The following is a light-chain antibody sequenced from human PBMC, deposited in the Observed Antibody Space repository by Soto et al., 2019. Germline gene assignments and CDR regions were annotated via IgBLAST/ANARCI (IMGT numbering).Light chain of an antibody. CDR3: SSYTSSDTPYV. V-gene: IGLV2-14*01. Sequence: QSVLTQPASVSGSPGQSITISCTGTSSDVGAYDYVSWYQQHPDKAPKLIIYVVSNRPSGVSNRFSGSKSGNTASLTISGLQAEDEADYYCSSYTSSDTPYVFGTGTKLTVL. CDR2: VVS. J-gene: IGLJ1*01. CDR1: SSDVGAYDY.